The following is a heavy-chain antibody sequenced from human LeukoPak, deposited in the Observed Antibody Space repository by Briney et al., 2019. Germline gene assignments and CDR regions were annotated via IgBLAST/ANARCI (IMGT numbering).Heavy chain of an antibody. CDR3: ARNMGDWGRAFDF. J-gene: IGHJ3*01. Sequence: PGGSLRLSCAASGLTVSRNYMSWVRQAPGQGLEWVSIIYSGGSTIYGDSVKGRFTISRDNSKNTLFLHMNSLRAEDTAVYYCARNMGDWGRAFDFWGQGTMVTV. CDR1: GLTVSRNY. CDR2: IYSGGST. V-gene: IGHV3-53*01. D-gene: IGHD7-27*01.